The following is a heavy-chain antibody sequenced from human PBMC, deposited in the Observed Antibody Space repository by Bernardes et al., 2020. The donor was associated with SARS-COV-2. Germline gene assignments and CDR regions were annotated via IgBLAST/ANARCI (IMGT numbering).Heavy chain of an antibody. V-gene: IGHV3-23*01. Sequence: GGSLRLSCAASGFTFSSYAMSWVRQGPGKGLEWVSAISGSGGSTYYADSVKGRFTISRDNSKNTLYLQMNGLRAEDTAVYYCAKGGLHSEEPYFDYWGQGTLVTVSS. J-gene: IGHJ4*02. CDR1: GFTFSSYA. D-gene: IGHD4-4*01. CDR3: AKGGLHSEEPYFDY. CDR2: ISGSGGST.